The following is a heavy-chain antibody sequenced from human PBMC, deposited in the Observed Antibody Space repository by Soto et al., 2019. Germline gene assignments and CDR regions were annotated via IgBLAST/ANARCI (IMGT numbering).Heavy chain of an antibody. CDR2: IYYSGST. Sequence: SETLSLTCTVSGGSISSGDYYWSWIRQPPGKGLEWIGYIYYSGSTYYNPSLKSRVTISVDTSKNQFSLKLSSVTAADTAVYYCASLPDYGDYGVWWFDPWGQGTLVTVSS. CDR1: GGSISSGDYY. D-gene: IGHD4-17*01. J-gene: IGHJ5*02. V-gene: IGHV4-30-4*01. CDR3: ASLPDYGDYGVWWFDP.